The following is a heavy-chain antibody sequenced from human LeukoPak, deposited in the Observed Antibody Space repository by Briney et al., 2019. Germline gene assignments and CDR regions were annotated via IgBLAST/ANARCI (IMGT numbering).Heavy chain of an antibody. J-gene: IGHJ4*02. V-gene: IGHV3-23*01. D-gene: IGHD3-10*01. CDR3: AKAGSWFGEWGFDY. CDR2: ISGSGGST. Sequence: GRSLRLSCAASGFTFSSYGMHWVRQAPGKGLEWVSAISGSGGSTYYADSVKGRFTISRDNSKNTLYLQMNSLRAEDTAVYYCAKAGSWFGEWGFDYWGQGTLVTVSS. CDR1: GFTFSSYG.